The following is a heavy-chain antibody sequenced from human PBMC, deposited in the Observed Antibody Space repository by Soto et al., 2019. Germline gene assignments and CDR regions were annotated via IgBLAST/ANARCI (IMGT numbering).Heavy chain of an antibody. J-gene: IGHJ4*02. V-gene: IGHV3-30-3*01. Sequence: QVQLVESGGGVVQPGRSLRLSCAASGFTFSSYAMHWVRQAPGKGLEWVAVISYDGSNKYYADSVKGRFTISRDNSKNTLYLQMNSLRAEDTAVYYCARVVLPAEAHWNVASDYWGQGTLVTVSS. CDR2: ISYDGSNK. D-gene: IGHD1-1*01. CDR1: GFTFSSYA. CDR3: ARVVLPAEAHWNVASDY.